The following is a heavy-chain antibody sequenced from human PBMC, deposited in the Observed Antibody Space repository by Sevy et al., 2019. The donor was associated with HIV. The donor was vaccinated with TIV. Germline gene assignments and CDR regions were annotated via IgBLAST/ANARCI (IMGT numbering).Heavy chain of an antibody. CDR3: ARRNDFAI. J-gene: IGHJ3*02. Sequence: SETLSLTCTVSGVSINSDHWNWIRQPPGKGLEWIGYVYYIGGTNYNPSLKNRVTISVDRTKNQFSLNLTSVTAADTAVYYCARRNDFAIWGQGTMVTVSS. V-gene: IGHV4-59*08. CDR2: VYYIGGT. CDR1: GVSINSDH.